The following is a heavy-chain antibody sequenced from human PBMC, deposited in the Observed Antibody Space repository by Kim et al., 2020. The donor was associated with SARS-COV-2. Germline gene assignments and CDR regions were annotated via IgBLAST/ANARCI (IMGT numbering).Heavy chain of an antibody. J-gene: IGHJ4*02. CDR3: ARESQFGEGDYFDY. D-gene: IGHD3-10*01. V-gene: IGHV4-39*07. Sequence: NPSLKSRVTITEDTSKNQFSLKLSSVTAADTAVYYWARESQFGEGDYFDYWGQGTLVTVSS.